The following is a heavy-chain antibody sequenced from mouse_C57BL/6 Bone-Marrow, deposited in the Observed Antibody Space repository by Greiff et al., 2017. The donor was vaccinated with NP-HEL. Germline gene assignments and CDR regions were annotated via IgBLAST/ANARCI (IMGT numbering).Heavy chain of an antibody. CDR2: IDPSDSYT. Sequence: QVQLQQPGAELVMPGASVKLSCKASGYTFTSYWMHWVKQRPGQGLEWIGEIDPSDSYTNYNQKFKGKSTLTVDKSSSTAYMQLSSLTSEDSAVYYCASIYYGNYVGAMDYWGQGTSVTVSS. CDR1: GYTFTSYW. V-gene: IGHV1-69*01. CDR3: ASIYYGNYVGAMDY. D-gene: IGHD2-1*01. J-gene: IGHJ4*01.